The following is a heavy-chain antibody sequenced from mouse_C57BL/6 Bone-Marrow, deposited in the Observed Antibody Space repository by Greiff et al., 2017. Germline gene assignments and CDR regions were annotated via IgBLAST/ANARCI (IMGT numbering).Heavy chain of an antibody. CDR3: ATDSSGYEDYFDY. CDR1: GYAFSSSW. V-gene: IGHV1-82*01. J-gene: IGHJ2*01. D-gene: IGHD3-2*02. Sequence: QVQLQQSGPELVKPGASVKISCKASGYAFSSSWMNWVQQRPGKGLEWIGRIYPGDGDTNYNGKFKGKATLTADKSSSTAYMQLSSLTSEDSAVYCCATDSSGYEDYFDYWGQGTTLTVSS. CDR2: IYPGDGDT.